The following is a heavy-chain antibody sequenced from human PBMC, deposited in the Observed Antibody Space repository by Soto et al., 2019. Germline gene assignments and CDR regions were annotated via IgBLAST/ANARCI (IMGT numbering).Heavy chain of an antibody. J-gene: IGHJ6*02. CDR3: SRDRAEAGTYYYGMDV. Sequence: PSQTLSLTCAISGDSVSRNSGAWNWLRQSPSRGLEWLGRTYYRSKWFNDYAVSVKGRITINPDTSKNQVSLQLNSVTPEDTAVYYCSRDRAEAGTYYYGMDVWGQGTTVTVSS. D-gene: IGHD6-19*01. CDR2: TYYRSKWFN. V-gene: IGHV6-1*01. CDR1: GDSVSRNSGA.